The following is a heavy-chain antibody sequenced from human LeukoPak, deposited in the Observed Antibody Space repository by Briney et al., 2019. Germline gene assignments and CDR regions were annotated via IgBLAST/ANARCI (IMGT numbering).Heavy chain of an antibody. CDR1: GFTFSSYS. Sequence: AGGSLRLSCAASGFTFSSYSMNWVRQAPGKGLEWVSSISSSSSYIYYADSVKGRFTISRDNAKTSLYLQMNSLRAEDTAVYYCARDKIVGATYFDSWGQGTLVTVSS. D-gene: IGHD1-26*01. CDR3: ARDKIVGATYFDS. V-gene: IGHV3-21*01. J-gene: IGHJ4*02. CDR2: ISSSSSYI.